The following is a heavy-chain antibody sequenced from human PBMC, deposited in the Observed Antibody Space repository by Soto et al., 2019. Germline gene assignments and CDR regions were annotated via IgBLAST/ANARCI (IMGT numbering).Heavy chain of an antibody. D-gene: IGHD4-17*01. Sequence: QVQLVQSGAEVKKPGSSVKVSCKASGGTFSSYAISWVRQAPGQGLEWMGGIIPIFGTANYAQKFQGRVTITADESTSTAYMELSSLRSEDTAVYYCAREGTDYGGYYYYGMDVWGQGTTVTVSS. J-gene: IGHJ6*02. CDR2: IIPIFGTA. CDR1: GGTFSSYA. CDR3: AREGTDYGGYYYYGMDV. V-gene: IGHV1-69*12.